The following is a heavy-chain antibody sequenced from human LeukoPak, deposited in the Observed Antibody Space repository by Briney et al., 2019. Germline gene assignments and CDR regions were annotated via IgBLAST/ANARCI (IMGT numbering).Heavy chain of an antibody. V-gene: IGHV1-2*06. Sequence: ASVKVSCKASGYTFTGYYMHWVRQAPGQGLEWMGRINPNSGGTNYAQKFQGRVTMTRDTSISTAYMELSRLRSDDTAVYYCARGLQTDYLPSYYYYMDVWGKGITVTVSS. J-gene: IGHJ6*03. D-gene: IGHD3-10*01. CDR1: GYTFTGYY. CDR3: ARGLQTDYLPSYYYYMDV. CDR2: INPNSGGT.